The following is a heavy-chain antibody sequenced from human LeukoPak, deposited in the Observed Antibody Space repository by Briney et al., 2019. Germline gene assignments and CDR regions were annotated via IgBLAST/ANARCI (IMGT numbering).Heavy chain of an antibody. Sequence: SVKVSCKASGGTFSSYAISWVRQAPGQGLEWMGRIIPILGIANYAQKFQGRVTITADKSTSTAYKELSSLRSEDTAVYYCARERRPYYYDSSGYFATAFDYWGQGTLVTVSS. J-gene: IGHJ4*02. CDR2: IIPILGIA. CDR1: GGTFSSYA. V-gene: IGHV1-69*04. CDR3: ARERRPYYYDSSGYFATAFDY. D-gene: IGHD3-22*01.